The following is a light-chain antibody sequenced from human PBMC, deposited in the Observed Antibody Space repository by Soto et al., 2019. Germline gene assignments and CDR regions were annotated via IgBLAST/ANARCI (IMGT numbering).Light chain of an antibody. V-gene: IGKV1-5*03. CDR3: QQYNSYPVG. Sequence: DIQMTQSPSTLSASVGDRVTITCRASQSISSWLAWYQQKPVKAPKLLIYTASSLESGAPSRFSGSGSGTEFPLTISSLQPDDFATYYCQQYNSYPVGFGQGTKVDIK. CDR2: TAS. CDR1: QSISSW. J-gene: IGKJ1*01.